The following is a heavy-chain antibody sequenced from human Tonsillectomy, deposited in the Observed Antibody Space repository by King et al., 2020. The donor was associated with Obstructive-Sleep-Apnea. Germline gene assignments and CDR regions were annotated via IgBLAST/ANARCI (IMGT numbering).Heavy chain of an antibody. CDR2: ISGSGGSI. CDR3: VKGAAAAGTDVY. Sequence: VQLVESGGNLVQPEGSLRLSCAASGFTFSSYAMSWVRQAPGKGLEWVSAISGSGGSIYYADSGKGRFTISRDNSKNTLYLQMNSLRAEDTAVYYCVKGAAAAGTDVYWGQGTLVTVSS. D-gene: IGHD6-13*01. CDR1: GFTFSSYA. V-gene: IGHV3-23*04. J-gene: IGHJ4*02.